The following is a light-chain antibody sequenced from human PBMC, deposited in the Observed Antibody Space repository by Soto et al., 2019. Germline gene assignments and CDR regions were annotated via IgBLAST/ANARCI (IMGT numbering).Light chain of an antibody. CDR1: SSDVGGYNY. CDR2: DVS. Sequence: QSALTQPASLSGSPGQSITISCTGSSSDVGGYNYVSWYQQHPGKAPKLMISDVSRRPSGVSDRFSGSQSGTTASLIISGLQAEDEADYYCSSYTSTGGLGLFGTGTKVTVL. J-gene: IGLJ1*01. CDR3: SSYTSTGGLGL. V-gene: IGLV2-14*03.